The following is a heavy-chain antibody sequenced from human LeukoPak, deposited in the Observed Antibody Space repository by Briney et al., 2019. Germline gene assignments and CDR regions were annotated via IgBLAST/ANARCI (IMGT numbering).Heavy chain of an antibody. D-gene: IGHD3-10*01. Sequence: GGSLRLSCTASGFTFSRNAMSWVRQAPGKGLEWVSSIRNSGDNTYYADSVKGRFTISRDNSRDTLYLQMNSLRAEDTAVYYCARDIGTIDLFDYWGQGTLVTASS. CDR3: ARDIGTIDLFDY. CDR1: GFTFSRNA. CDR2: IRNSGDNT. J-gene: IGHJ4*02. V-gene: IGHV3-23*01.